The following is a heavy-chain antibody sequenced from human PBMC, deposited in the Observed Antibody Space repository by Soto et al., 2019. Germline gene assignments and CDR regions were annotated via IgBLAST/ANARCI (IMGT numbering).Heavy chain of an antibody. D-gene: IGHD1-1*01. V-gene: IGHV4-4*07. CDR3: ARESPLTTGSYDY. J-gene: IGHJ4*02. CDR2: IFPGGST. Sequence: QVQLQESGPGLVKPSETLSLTCSVSGGSISSSYWSWIRHPAGKGLEWLGRIFPGGSTNFNPSLESRVTMSVDTSKNQFSLILTSVTAADTAVYYCARESPLTTGSYDYWGQGTLLTVSS. CDR1: GGSISSSY.